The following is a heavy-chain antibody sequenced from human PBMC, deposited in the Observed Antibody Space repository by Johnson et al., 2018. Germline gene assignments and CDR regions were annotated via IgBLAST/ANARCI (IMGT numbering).Heavy chain of an antibody. Sequence: VQLLESGGGLVKPGGSLRLTCAASGFIFGTYSMNWVRQAPGKGLEWVSSISTSSSYINYADSVKGRFPISRDNAKNSLILQMNSLRAEDTAVYYLARDLTTVTTNSEYFQPWGQGTLVTVSS. CDR3: ARDLTTVTTNSEYFQP. CDR1: GFIFGTYS. CDR2: ISTSSSYI. J-gene: IGHJ1*01. D-gene: IGHD4-17*01. V-gene: IGHV3-21*01.